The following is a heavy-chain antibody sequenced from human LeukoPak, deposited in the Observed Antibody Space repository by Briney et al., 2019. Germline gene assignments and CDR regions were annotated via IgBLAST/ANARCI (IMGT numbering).Heavy chain of an antibody. J-gene: IGHJ4*02. CDR3: ARDHGYSYGSAPHY. Sequence: PGGSLRLSCAASGFSVSSNHVSWVRQAPGKGLEWVSVIYSGGNTYYADSVKGRFTISRDNSKNTLYLQMNSLRAEDTAVYYCARDHGYSYGSAPHYWGQGTLVTVSS. CDR1: GFSVSSNH. V-gene: IGHV3-53*05. CDR2: IYSGGNT. D-gene: IGHD5-18*01.